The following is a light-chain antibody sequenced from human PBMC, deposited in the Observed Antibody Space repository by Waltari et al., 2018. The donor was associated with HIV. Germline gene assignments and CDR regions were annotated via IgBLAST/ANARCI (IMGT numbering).Light chain of an antibody. V-gene: IGKV1-39*01. CDR3: QQSYNTPYT. CDR2: SVS. CDR1: QSIGNY. J-gene: IGKJ2*01. Sequence: DIRMTLFQSSLPTYVGDRVTVTCRTSQSIGNYLNWYRQTPGKTPKVLISSVSSLQNGVPSRFSGSRSGTDFTLTINSLQPEDFATYYCQQSYNTPYTFGLGTKLELK.